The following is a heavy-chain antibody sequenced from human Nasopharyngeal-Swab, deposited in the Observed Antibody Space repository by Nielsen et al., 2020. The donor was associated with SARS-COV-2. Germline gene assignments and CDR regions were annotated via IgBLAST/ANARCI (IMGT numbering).Heavy chain of an antibody. CDR3: ARDGLDYDFWSAYFMDV. D-gene: IGHD3-3*01. CDR1: GFTFNNYN. V-gene: IGHV3-21*01. Sequence: GGSLRLSCAASGFTFNNYNFNWVRQAPGKGLEWVSSISSSSSYIYYADSVKGRFTISGDNAKNSLFLQMNSLRAEDTALYYCARDGLDYDFWSAYFMDVWGQGTTVTVSS. CDR2: ISSSSSYI. J-gene: IGHJ6*02.